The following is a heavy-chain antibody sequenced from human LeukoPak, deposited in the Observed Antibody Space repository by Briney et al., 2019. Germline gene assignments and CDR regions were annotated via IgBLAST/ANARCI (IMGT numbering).Heavy chain of an antibody. J-gene: IGHJ5*02. Sequence: GGSLRLSCAASGFTFSGYWMHWVRQAPGKGLEWVSRINIDGATTNYADSVKGRFTISRDNAENTLHLQMNSLRADDTAVYYCVRGAVGTGVWFDPWGQGTLVTVSS. CDR3: VRGAVGTGVWFDP. D-gene: IGHD1-26*01. CDR1: GFTFSGYW. V-gene: IGHV3-74*01. CDR2: INIDGATT.